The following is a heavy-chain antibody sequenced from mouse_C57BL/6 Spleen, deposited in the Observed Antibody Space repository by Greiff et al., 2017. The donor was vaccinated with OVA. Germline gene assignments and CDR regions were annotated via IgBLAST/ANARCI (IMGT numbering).Heavy chain of an antibody. V-gene: IGHV1-9*01. CDR2: ILPGSGST. Sequence: QVQLQQSGAELMKPGASVKLSCKATGYTFTGYWIEWVKQRPGHGLEWIGEILPGSGSTNYNAKFKGKATFTADTSSNTAYMQLSSLTTEDSAIYYCARGGDSSGYPYAMDYWGQGTSVTVSS. CDR1: GYTFTGYW. CDR3: ARGGDSSGYPYAMDY. J-gene: IGHJ4*01. D-gene: IGHD3-2*02.